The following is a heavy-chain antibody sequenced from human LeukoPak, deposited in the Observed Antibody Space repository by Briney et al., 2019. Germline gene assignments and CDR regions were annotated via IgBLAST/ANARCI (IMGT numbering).Heavy chain of an antibody. CDR1: GFTFDAYA. CDR2: INKDGSAT. CDR3: ATWAFYHSLDV. D-gene: IGHD1-26*01. Sequence: GGSLRLSCEASGFTFDAYAMHWVRQAPGKGLEWVSLINKDGSATYYADSVKGRFTISRDNSKNSLYLQMNSLRSKDTALYYCATWAFYHSLDVWGQGTTVTVSS. V-gene: IGHV3-43*02. J-gene: IGHJ6*02.